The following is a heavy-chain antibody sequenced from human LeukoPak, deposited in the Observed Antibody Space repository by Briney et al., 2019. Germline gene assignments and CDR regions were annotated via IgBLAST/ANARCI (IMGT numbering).Heavy chain of an antibody. CDR2: INHSGST. CDR1: GGAFSSYY. J-gene: IGHJ6*02. Sequence: SETLSLTCAVYGGAFSSYYWSWIRQPPGKGLEWIGEINHSGSTNYNPSLKSRVTISVDTSKNQFSLKLSSVTAADTAVYYCARGAIVVVPAATHYYYYGMDVWGQGTTVTVSS. CDR3: ARGAIVVVPAATHYYYYGMDV. D-gene: IGHD2-2*01. V-gene: IGHV4-34*01.